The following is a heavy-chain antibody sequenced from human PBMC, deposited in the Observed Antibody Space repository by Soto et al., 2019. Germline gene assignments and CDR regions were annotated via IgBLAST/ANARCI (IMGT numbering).Heavy chain of an antibody. CDR3: ASSRRGSWYYFDY. Sequence: ASAKVSCKASGYTFTGYYMHWVRQAPGQGLEWMGWINPNSGGTNYAQKFRGRVTMTRDTSISTAYMELSRLRSDDTAVYYCASSRRGSWYYFDYWGQGTLVTVSS. D-gene: IGHD6-13*01. CDR2: INPNSGGT. V-gene: IGHV1-2*02. J-gene: IGHJ4*02. CDR1: GYTFTGYY.